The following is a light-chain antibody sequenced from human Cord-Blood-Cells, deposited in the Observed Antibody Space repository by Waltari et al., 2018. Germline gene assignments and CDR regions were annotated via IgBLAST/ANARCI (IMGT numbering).Light chain of an antibody. CDR2: VAS. V-gene: IGKV3-20*01. CDR3: QQYGSSPPWT. J-gene: IGKJ1*01. Sequence: EIVLTQSPGTLSLSPGGRATLSCRASQRVRSSYLAGYQQKPGQAPRLLIYVASSRATGIPDRCSGSGSGTDLTLTISRLEPEDFALYYCQQYGSSPPWTFGQGTKVEIK. CDR1: QRVRSSY.